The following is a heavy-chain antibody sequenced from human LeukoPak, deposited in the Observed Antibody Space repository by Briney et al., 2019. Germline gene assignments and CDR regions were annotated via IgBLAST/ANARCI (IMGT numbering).Heavy chain of an antibody. V-gene: IGHV3-23*01. CDR2: ISGSGGST. CDR1: GFTFSSYA. D-gene: IGHD6-19*01. CDR3: AKDVPYSSGWSLYYYYGMDV. J-gene: IGHJ6*02. Sequence: SGGSLRLSCAASGFTFSSYAMSWVRQAPGKGLEWVSAISGSGGSTYYADSVKGRFTISRDNSKSTLYLQMNSLRAEDTAVYYCAKDVPYSSGWSLYYYYGMDVWGQGTTVTVSS.